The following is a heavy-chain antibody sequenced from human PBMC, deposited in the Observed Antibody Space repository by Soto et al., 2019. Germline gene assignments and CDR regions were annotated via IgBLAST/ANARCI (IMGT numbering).Heavy chain of an antibody. V-gene: IGHV3-30*18. Sequence: QVQLVESGGGVVQPGRSLRLSCAASGFTFSSYGMHWVRQAPGKGLEWVAVISYDGSNKYYADSVKGRFTISRDNSKNTLYLQMNSLSAEDTAVYYCAKRAQNPHEIAAAAPWSPMDVWGQGTTVTVSS. CDR3: AKRAQNPHEIAAAAPWSPMDV. CDR2: ISYDGSNK. D-gene: IGHD6-13*01. J-gene: IGHJ6*02. CDR1: GFTFSSYG.